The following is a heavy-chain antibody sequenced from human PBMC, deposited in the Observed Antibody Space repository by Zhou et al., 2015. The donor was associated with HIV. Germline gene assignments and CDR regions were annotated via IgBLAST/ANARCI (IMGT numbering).Heavy chain of an antibody. CDR2: MNPNSGNT. V-gene: IGHV1-8*01. CDR3: ARGGFDPSLGNYGYPWYLDA. D-gene: IGHD5-18*01. Sequence: QVQLVQSGAEVKKPGASVKVSCKASGYTFTSYDINWVRQATGQGLEWMGWMNPNSGNTGYAQKFQGRIAITSDESAKTVYMRLDRLTSDDTATYYCARGGFDPSLGNYGYPWYLDAWGQGTLVIVSS. CDR1: GYTFTSYD. J-gene: IGHJ5*02.